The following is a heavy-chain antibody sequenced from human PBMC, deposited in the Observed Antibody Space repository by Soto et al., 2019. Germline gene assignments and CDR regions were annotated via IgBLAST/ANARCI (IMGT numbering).Heavy chain of an antibody. V-gene: IGHV5-51*01. CDR1: GYSFTNYW. D-gene: IGHD3-22*01. Sequence: GESLKISCKGSGYSFTNYWIGWVRQMPGKGLEWMGIINPGDSDTRYSPSSQGQVTISADKSISTAYLQWSSLKASDTAMYYCARPYYDDSSGYHDYWGQGTLVTVSS. CDR2: INPGDSDT. CDR3: ARPYYDDSSGYHDY. J-gene: IGHJ4*02.